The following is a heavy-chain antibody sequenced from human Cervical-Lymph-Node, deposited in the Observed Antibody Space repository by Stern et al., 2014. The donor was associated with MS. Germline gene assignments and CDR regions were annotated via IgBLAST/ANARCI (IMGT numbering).Heavy chain of an antibody. CDR3: AREYVEASGVGYLYYGLDV. Sequence: QEQLVQSGAEVKKPGASVKVSCQASGYTFINYYMHWVRQAPGHGLEWMGIINTLGGSTDYTQKFQGRLTMTRDTSTTTVSMELSGLRPEDTAVYYCAREYVEASGVGYLYYGLDVWGQGTTVIVSS. CDR1: GYTFINYY. CDR2: INTLGGST. J-gene: IGHJ6*02. V-gene: IGHV1-46*01. D-gene: IGHD2-21*02.